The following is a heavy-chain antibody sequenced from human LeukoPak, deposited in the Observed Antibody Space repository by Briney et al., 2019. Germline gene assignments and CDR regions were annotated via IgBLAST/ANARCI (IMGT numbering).Heavy chain of an antibody. V-gene: IGHV3-23*01. CDR1: GFPLRNYA. CDR2: INGSGGST. Sequence: GGSLRLSCAASGFPLRNYAMSWVRQAPGKGLEWVSDINGSGGSTYYADSVKGRFTISRDNSKNTLYLQMNSLRAEDTAVYYCAKAPPYYYGSGSFDYWGQGTLVTVSS. CDR3: AKAPPYYYGSGSFDY. D-gene: IGHD3-10*01. J-gene: IGHJ4*02.